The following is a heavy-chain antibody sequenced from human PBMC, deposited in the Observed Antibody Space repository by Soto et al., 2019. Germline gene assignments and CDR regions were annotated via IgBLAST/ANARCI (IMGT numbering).Heavy chain of an antibody. J-gene: IGHJ5*02. CDR1: GFTFSSYG. CDR2: ISYDGSNK. Sequence: GGSLRLSRPASGFTFSSYGMHWVRQAPGKGLEWVAVISYDGSNKYYADSVKGRFTISRDNSKNTLYLQMNSLRAEDTAVYYCAKVVVVAATHPDNWFDPWGQGTLVTVSS. D-gene: IGHD2-15*01. V-gene: IGHV3-30*18. CDR3: AKVVVVAATHPDNWFDP.